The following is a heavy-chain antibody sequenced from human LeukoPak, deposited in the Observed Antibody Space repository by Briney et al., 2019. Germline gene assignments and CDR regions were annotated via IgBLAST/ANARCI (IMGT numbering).Heavy chain of an antibody. CDR1: GFTFSSYA. D-gene: IGHD6-19*01. Sequence: GGSLRLSCVASGFTFSSYAMSWVRQAPGKGLEWVSAISGSGGSTYYADSVKGRFTISRDNSKNTLYLQMNSLRAEDTAVYYCAKDIGSGWNYYYYGMDVWGQGTTVTVSS. CDR2: ISGSGGST. CDR3: AKDIGSGWNYYYYGMDV. V-gene: IGHV3-23*01. J-gene: IGHJ6*02.